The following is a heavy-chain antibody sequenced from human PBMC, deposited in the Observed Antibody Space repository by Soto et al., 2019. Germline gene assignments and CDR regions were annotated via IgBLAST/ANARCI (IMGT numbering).Heavy chain of an antibody. CDR3: AKALTLLRYFHWYHFDY. D-gene: IGHD3-9*01. CDR2: ISGSGGST. V-gene: IGHV3-23*01. CDR1: GFTFSSYA. Sequence: GSLRLSCAASGFTFSSYAMSWVRQAPGKGLEWVSAISGSGGSTYYADSVKGRFTISRDNSKNTLYLQMNSLRAEDTAVYYCAKALTLLRYFHWYHFDYWGQGTLVTVSS. J-gene: IGHJ4*02.